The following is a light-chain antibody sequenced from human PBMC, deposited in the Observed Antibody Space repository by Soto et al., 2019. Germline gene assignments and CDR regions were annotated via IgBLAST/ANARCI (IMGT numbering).Light chain of an antibody. Sequence: QSALXQPASVSGSPGQSVTISCTGTSSDVGGSNYVSWYQHHPHRAPKLLIFEVSYRPSGVSNRFSGSKSGNMASLTISGLQAEDEADYYCSSYTSSNTLEVFGSGTKVTVL. CDR2: EVS. CDR1: SSDVGGSNY. CDR3: SSYTSSNTLEV. V-gene: IGLV2-14*01. J-gene: IGLJ1*01.